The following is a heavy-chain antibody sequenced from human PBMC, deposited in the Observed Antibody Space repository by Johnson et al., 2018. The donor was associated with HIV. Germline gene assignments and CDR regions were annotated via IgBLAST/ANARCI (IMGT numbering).Heavy chain of an antibody. CDR2: ISYDGSNK. CDR3: AGGKGASKWEPFGGDAFDI. CDR1: GFTFSSYG. Sequence: QVQLVESGGGVVQPGRSLRLSCAASGFTFSSYGMHWVRQAPGKGLEWVAVISYDGSNKYYVDSVKGRFTISRDNSKNTLYLQMNSLRAEDTAVYYCAGGKGASKWEPFGGDAFDIWGQGTTVTVSS. V-gene: IGHV3-30*03. J-gene: IGHJ3*02. D-gene: IGHD1-26*01.